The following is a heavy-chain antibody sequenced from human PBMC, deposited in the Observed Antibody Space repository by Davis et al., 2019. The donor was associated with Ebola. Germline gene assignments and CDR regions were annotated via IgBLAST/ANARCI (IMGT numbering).Heavy chain of an antibody. CDR2: IYYSGST. V-gene: IGHV4-59*01. CDR1: GGSISSYY. CDR3: ARVLRGGRRGGYYFDY. J-gene: IGHJ4*02. Sequence: PSETLSLTCTVSGGSISSYYWSWIRQPPGKGLEWIGYIYYSGSTNYNPSLKSRVTISVDTSKNQFSLKLSSVTAADTAVYYCARVLRGGRRGGYYFDYWGQGTLVTVSS. D-gene: IGHD3-10*01.